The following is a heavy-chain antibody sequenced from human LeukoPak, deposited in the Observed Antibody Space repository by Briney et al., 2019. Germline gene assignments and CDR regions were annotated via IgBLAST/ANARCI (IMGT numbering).Heavy chain of an antibody. CDR3: ARGGLYANIRYDY. CDR1: GGSISSYY. V-gene: IGHV4-59*01. Sequence: PSETLSLTCTVSGGSISSYYWTWIRQPPGKGLEWLGYIYGGANAEYNPSLRGRVAISVDTSKNQFSLNLNSATAADTAVYYCARGGLYANIRYDYWGQGALVTVSS. D-gene: IGHD3/OR15-3a*01. CDR2: IYGGANA. J-gene: IGHJ4*02.